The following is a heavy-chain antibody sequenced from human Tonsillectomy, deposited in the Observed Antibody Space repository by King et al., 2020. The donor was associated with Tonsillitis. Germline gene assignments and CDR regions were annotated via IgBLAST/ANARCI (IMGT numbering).Heavy chain of an antibody. Sequence: VQLQESGPGLVKPSETLSLTCTVSGGSISSYYWSWIRQPPGKGLEWIGYIYYSGSTNYNPSLKSRVTISVDTSKNQFSLKLSSVTAADTAVYYCARGERWFDYYDSSGNYFDYWGQGTLVTVSS. CDR1: GGSISSYY. CDR3: ARGERWFDYYDSSGNYFDY. D-gene: IGHD3-22*01. J-gene: IGHJ4*02. CDR2: IYYSGST. V-gene: IGHV4-59*01.